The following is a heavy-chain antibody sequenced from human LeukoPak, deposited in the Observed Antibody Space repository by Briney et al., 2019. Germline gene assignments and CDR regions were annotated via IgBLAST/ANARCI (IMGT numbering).Heavy chain of an antibody. J-gene: IGHJ4*02. D-gene: IGHD3-16*01. Sequence: SETLSLTCIVSGGSISSYYWSWIRQPPGKGLEWIGYIYYSGSTNYNPSLKSRVTISVDTSKNQFSLKLSSVTAADTAVYYCARESDYGYYFDYWGQGTLVTVSS. CDR1: GGSISSYY. V-gene: IGHV4-59*01. CDR3: ARESDYGYYFDY. CDR2: IYYSGST.